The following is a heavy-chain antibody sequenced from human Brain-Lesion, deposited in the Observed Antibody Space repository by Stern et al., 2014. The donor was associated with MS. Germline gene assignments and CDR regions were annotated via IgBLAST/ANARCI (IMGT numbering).Heavy chain of an antibody. CDR2: IISLLDIA. J-gene: IGHJ3*02. Sequence: QVQLVESEAEVKKPGSSVKVSCKPSGGTFSSYTITWVRQAPGQGLEWMGRIISLLDIADYAQKFQGRVTITADKSTSTAYMELSSLRSEDTAVYYCARESTGDAFDIWGQGTMVTVSS. D-gene: IGHD3-10*01. CDR1: GGTFSSYT. V-gene: IGHV1-69*09. CDR3: ARESTGDAFDI.